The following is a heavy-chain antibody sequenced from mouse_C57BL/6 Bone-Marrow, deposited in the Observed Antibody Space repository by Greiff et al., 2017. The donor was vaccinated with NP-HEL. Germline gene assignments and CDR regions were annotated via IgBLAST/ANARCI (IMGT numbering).Heavy chain of an antibody. CDR1: GFTFSSYG. V-gene: IGHV5-6*01. D-gene: IGHD1-1*01. CDR3: ARHITTVVFDY. J-gene: IGHJ2*01. CDR2: ISSGGSYT. Sequence: EVQGVESGGDLVKPGGSLKLSCAASGFTFSSYGMSWVRQTPDKRLEWVATISSGGSYTYYPDSVTGRVTISRDNAKNTLYLQMSSLKSEDTAMYYCARHITTVVFDYWGQGTTLTVSS.